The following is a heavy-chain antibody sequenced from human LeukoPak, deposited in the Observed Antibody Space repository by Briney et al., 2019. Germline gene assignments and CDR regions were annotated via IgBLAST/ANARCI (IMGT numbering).Heavy chain of an antibody. CDR1: GGSFSGYY. Sequence: SETLSLTCAVYGGSFSGYYWSWVRQPPGKGLEWVGEINHSGSTNYTPSLNSRVTISVDTSRNQFSLNLSSVTAADTAVYYCARSIDTAMVSRYFDYWGQGTLVTVSS. V-gene: IGHV4-34*01. CDR2: INHSGST. CDR3: ARSIDTAMVSRYFDY. D-gene: IGHD5-18*01. J-gene: IGHJ4*02.